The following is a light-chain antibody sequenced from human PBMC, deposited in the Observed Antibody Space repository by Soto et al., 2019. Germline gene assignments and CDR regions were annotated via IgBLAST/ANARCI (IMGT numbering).Light chain of an antibody. CDR1: QSVRSSY. CDR2: AAS. CDR3: QQYGSSPLYT. V-gene: IGKV3-20*01. Sequence: EMVLTQYPGTLSLSPGERATLSCRASQSVRSSYLAWYQQRPGQAPRLLIYAASTRATGIPDMFSGSGSGTDFTLTISSLEPEDFAVYYCQQYGSSPLYTFGQGTKLEIK. J-gene: IGKJ2*01.